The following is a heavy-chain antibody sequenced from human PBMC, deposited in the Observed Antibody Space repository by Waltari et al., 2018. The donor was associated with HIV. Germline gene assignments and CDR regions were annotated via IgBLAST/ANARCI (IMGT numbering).Heavy chain of an antibody. CDR3: AKEEGYGSGSYAYFQH. Sequence: EVQLLESGGGLVQPGGSLRLSCAASGFTFSSYAMSWVRQAPGQGLEWVSAISGSGGSTYYADSVKGRFTSSRDNSKNTLYLQMNSLRAEDTAVYYCAKEEGYGSGSYAYFQHWGQGTLVTVSS. D-gene: IGHD3-10*01. CDR1: GFTFSSYA. J-gene: IGHJ1*01. CDR2: ISGSGGST. V-gene: IGHV3-23*01.